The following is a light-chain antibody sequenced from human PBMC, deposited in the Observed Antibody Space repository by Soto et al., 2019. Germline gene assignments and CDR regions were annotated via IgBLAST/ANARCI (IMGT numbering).Light chain of an antibody. CDR2: GAS. V-gene: IGKV3-20*01. CDR3: QQHGSSGT. J-gene: IGKJ1*01. CDR1: QSVSNNY. Sequence: EIVFTQSPGTLSLSPVEIATLPVRASQSVSNNYLAWYQQKPGQAPRLLIYGASNRATGIPDRFSGSGSGTDFTLTISRLETEDFAVYYCQQHGSSGTFGQGTKVDIK.